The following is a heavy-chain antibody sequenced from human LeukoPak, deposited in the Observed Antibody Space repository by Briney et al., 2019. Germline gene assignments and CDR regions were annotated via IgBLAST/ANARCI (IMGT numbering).Heavy chain of an antibody. D-gene: IGHD4-17*01. J-gene: IGHJ4*02. CDR1: GGSISSYY. CDR2: IYYSGST. V-gene: IGHV4-59*13. CDR3: ARSITSTGTGDY. Sequence: PSETLSLTCTVSGGSISSYYWSWIRQPPGKGLEWIGYIYYSGSTNYNPSLKSRVTISVDTPKNQFSLKLSSVTAADTAVYYCARSITSTGTGDYWGQGTLVTVSS.